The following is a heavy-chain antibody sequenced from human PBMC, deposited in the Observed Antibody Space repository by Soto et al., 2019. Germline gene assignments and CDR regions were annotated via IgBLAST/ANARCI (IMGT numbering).Heavy chain of an antibody. V-gene: IGHV3-48*03. CDR1: GFTFSRYE. CDR3: VREEGFLEHGMAV. Sequence: EVQLVESGGGLVQPGKSLRLSCAASGFTFSRYEMTWVRQAPGKGLEWISYISSSGTTIYYADPVKGRFTISRDNAKNSLFLQMNSLRAEDTGVYYCVREEGFLEHGMAVWGQGTTVIVSS. J-gene: IGHJ6*02. CDR2: ISSSGTTI. D-gene: IGHD3-3*01.